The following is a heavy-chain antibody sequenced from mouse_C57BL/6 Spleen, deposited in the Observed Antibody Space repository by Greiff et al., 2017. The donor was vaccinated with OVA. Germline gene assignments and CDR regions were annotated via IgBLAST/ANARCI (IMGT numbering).Heavy chain of an antibody. CDR3: AIRGHYYGSSGFAY. CDR1: GYTFTSYW. CDR2: IHPSDSDT. D-gene: IGHD1-1*01. J-gene: IGHJ3*01. Sequence: QVQLQQPGAELVKPGASVKVSCKASGYTFTSYWMHWVKQRPGQGLEWIGRIHPSDSDTNYNQKFKGKATLTVDKSSSTASMQLSSLTSEDSAVYYCAIRGHYYGSSGFAYWGQGTLVTVSA. V-gene: IGHV1-74*01.